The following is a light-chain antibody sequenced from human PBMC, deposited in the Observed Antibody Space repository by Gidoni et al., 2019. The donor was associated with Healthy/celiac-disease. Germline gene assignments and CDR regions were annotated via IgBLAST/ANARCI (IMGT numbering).Light chain of an antibody. V-gene: IGKV2-28*01. CDR1: QSLLHSNGYNY. J-gene: IGKJ3*01. CDR3: MQALQTRVT. Sequence: DIVMTQSTLSLPVTPGEPASISCRSSQSLLHSNGYNYLDWYLQKPGQSPQLLIYLGSNRASGVPDRFSGSGSGTDFTLKISRVEAEDVGVYYCMQALQTRVTFGPGTKVDIK. CDR2: LGS.